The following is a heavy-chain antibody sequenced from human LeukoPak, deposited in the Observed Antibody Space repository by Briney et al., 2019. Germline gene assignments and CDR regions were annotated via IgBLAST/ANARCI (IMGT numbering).Heavy chain of an antibody. V-gene: IGHV1-18*01. Sequence: ASVKVSCKASGYTFTSYGISWARHAPGQGLEWMGWISAYNGNTDYAQTLQGRATMTTDTSTSTAYMELSSLRSDDTAVYYCARRVRGVVIFSRAQGSFDLWGQGTLVTVSS. CDR2: ISAYNGNT. CDR1: GYTFTSYG. CDR3: ARRVRGVVIFSRAQGSFDL. D-gene: IGHD3-10*01. J-gene: IGHJ3*01.